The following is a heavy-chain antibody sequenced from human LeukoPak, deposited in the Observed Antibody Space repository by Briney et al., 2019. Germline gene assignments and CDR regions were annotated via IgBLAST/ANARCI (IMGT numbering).Heavy chain of an antibody. CDR2: IYYSGST. J-gene: IGHJ5*02. CDR3: AQYSSGCFDP. D-gene: IGHD6-19*01. CDR1: GGSISSSSYY. Sequence: PSETLSLTCTVSGGSISSSSYYWGWIRQPPGKGLEWIGSIYYSGSTYYHPSLKSRVTISVDTSKNQFSLKLSSVTAADTAVYYCAQYSSGCFDPWGQGTMVTVSS. V-gene: IGHV4-39*01.